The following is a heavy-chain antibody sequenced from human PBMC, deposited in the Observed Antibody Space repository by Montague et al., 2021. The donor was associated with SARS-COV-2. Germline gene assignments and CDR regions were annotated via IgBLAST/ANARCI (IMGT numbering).Heavy chain of an antibody. CDR1: GGSISNYY. CDR3: ARGGGYYNYGLDV. V-gene: IGHV4-59*01. D-gene: IGHD3-22*01. J-gene: IGHJ6*02. CDR2: IYYSGST. Sequence: SETLSLTCTVSGGSISNYYWSWIRQPPGRGLEWIGCIYYSGSTDYSPSLKSRVTISLDTSKNQFSLKVTSVTAADTAVYYCARGGGYYNYGLDVWGPGITVTVSS.